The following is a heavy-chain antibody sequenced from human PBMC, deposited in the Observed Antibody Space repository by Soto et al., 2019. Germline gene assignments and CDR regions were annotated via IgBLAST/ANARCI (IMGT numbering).Heavy chain of an antibody. CDR3: ARDFGSKLSAPGAVFDS. J-gene: IGHJ4*02. V-gene: IGHV1-18*01. Sequence: ASVKVSCKASGYIFTSYGISWVRQAPGQGLEWMGWISAYNGNTKYAQNLQGRVTLTTDTSTYTAYMELRSLQSDDTAVYYCARDFGSKLSAPGAVFDSWGQGALVTVSS. CDR1: GYIFTSYG. CDR2: ISAYNGNT. D-gene: IGHD3-3*01.